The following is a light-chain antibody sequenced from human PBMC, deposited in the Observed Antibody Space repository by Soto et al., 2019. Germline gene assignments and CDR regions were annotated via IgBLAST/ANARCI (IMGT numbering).Light chain of an antibody. CDR2: GAS. CDR3: QQYNNWPRT. J-gene: IGKJ1*01. Sequence: EIVMTQSPATLSVSPGERATLSCRASQRVSSNLAWYQQRPGQAPRLLIYGASTRATGIPARFSGSGSGTEFTLTISSLQSEDFAVYYCQQYNNWPRTFVQGTKVEIK. V-gene: IGKV3-15*01. CDR1: QRVSSN.